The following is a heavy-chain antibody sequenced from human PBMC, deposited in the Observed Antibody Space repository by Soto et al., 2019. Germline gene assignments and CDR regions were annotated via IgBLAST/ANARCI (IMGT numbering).Heavy chain of an antibody. CDR3: AREKKVWFGGQPRDYMDV. V-gene: IGHV3-23*01. Sequence: GGSLRLSCAASGFTFSSYAMSWVRQAPGKGLEWVSAISGSGGSTYYADSVKGRFTISRDNSKNTLYLQMNSLRAEDTAVYYCAREKKVWFGGQPRDYMDVWGKGTTVTVSS. CDR2: ISGSGGST. J-gene: IGHJ6*03. CDR1: GFTFSSYA. D-gene: IGHD3-10*01.